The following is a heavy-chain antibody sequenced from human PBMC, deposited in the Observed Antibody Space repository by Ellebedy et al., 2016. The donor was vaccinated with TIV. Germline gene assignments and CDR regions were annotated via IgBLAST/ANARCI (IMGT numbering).Heavy chain of an antibody. CDR1: GYTFTKSF. V-gene: IGHV1-46*01. J-gene: IGHJ4*02. CDR2: INPNGGTT. D-gene: IGHD3-3*01. Sequence: ASVKVSXKASGYTFTKSFMHWVRQAPGQRLEWMGIINPNGGTTTYAQKFQGRVTLTRDTSTTTFYMDLTTLTSDDTAVYYCARGFVGAFDSWGQGTLVTVSS. CDR3: ARGFVGAFDS.